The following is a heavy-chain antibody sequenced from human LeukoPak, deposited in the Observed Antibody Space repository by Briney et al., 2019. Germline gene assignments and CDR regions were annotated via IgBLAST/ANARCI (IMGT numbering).Heavy chain of an antibody. D-gene: IGHD6-19*01. CDR3: ASSIAVAGTSFDY. Sequence: ASVKVSCKASGYTFTDYYIHWVRQAPGQGLEWMGWINPNSGGTNYAQKFQGRVTMTRDTSISTAYMELSRLRSDDTAVYYCASSIAVAGTSFDYWGQGTLVTVSS. CDR2: INPNSGGT. J-gene: IGHJ4*02. V-gene: IGHV1-2*02. CDR1: GYTFTDYY.